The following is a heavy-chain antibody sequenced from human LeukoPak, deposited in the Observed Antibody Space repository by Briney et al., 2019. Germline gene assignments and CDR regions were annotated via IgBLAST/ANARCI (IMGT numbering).Heavy chain of an antibody. J-gene: IGHJ6*02. D-gene: IGHD3-10*01. Sequence: PGGPLRLSCAASGFTFSSYGMNWVRQAPGKGLEWVSSMRRFSTSTMYNADSVKGRFTISRDNAKNSLYLQMNSLRDQDTAVYYCARVRARGVTEGIDVWGQGTTVTVSS. CDR1: GFTFSSYG. CDR2: MRRFSTSTM. CDR3: ARVRARGVTEGIDV. V-gene: IGHV3-48*02.